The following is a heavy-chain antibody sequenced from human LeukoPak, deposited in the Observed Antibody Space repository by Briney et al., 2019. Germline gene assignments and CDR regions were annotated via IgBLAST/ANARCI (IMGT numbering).Heavy chain of an antibody. Sequence: ASVKVSCKVSGYTLTELSMHWVRQAPGKGLEWMGGFDPEDGETIYAQKFQGRVTMTRNTSISTAYMELSSLRSEDTAVYYCARIHDFWSGSQNWFDPWGQGTLVTVSS. V-gene: IGHV1-24*01. D-gene: IGHD3-3*01. CDR2: FDPEDGET. CDR1: GYTLTELS. J-gene: IGHJ5*02. CDR3: ARIHDFWSGSQNWFDP.